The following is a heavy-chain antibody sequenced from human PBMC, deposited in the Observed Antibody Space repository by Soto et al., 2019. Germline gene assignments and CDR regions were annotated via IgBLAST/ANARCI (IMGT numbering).Heavy chain of an antibody. V-gene: IGHV3-74*01. Sequence: QSGGSLRLSCAASGFTFSSYWMHWVRQAPGKGLVWVSRINSDGSSTSYADSVKGRFTISRDNAKNTLYLQMNSLRAEDTAVYYCARDPPSYCSGGSCYSAYYYYGMDVWGQGTTVTVSS. D-gene: IGHD2-15*01. CDR2: INSDGSST. CDR1: GFTFSSYW. J-gene: IGHJ6*02. CDR3: ARDPPSYCSGGSCYSAYYYYGMDV.